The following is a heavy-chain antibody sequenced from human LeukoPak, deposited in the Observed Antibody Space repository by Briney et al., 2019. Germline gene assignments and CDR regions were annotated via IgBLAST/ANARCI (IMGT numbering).Heavy chain of an antibody. V-gene: IGHV5-51*01. D-gene: IGHD3-22*01. J-gene: IGHJ3*02. Sequence: GESLKISCKGSGYSFTSYWIGWVRQMPGKGLEWMGIIYPGDSGTRYSPSFQGQVTISADKSISTAYLQWSSLKASDTAMYYCASYTYYYDSSGYAFDIWGQGTMVTVSS. CDR3: ASYTYYYDSSGYAFDI. CDR2: IYPGDSGT. CDR1: GYSFTSYW.